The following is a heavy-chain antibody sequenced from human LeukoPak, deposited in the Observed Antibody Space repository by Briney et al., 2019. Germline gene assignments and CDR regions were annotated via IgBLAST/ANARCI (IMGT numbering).Heavy chain of an antibody. Sequence: GGSLRLSCAASGFTFSIYWMHWVRQAPRKGLVWVSYIKSDGSTTTYADSVKGRFTISRDNSKNTLYLQMNSLRAEDTALYYCAEDSGAIALREIFDYWGQGTLVTVSS. J-gene: IGHJ4*02. CDR1: GFTFSIYW. CDR2: IKSDGSTT. D-gene: IGHD1-26*01. V-gene: IGHV3-74*01. CDR3: AEDSGAIALREIFDY.